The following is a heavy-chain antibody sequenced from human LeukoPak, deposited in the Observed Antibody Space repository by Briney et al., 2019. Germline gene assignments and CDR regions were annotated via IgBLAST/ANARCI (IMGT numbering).Heavy chain of an antibody. V-gene: IGHV3-21*01. CDR1: GFTFSSYS. Sequence: KPGGSLRLSCAASGFTFSSYSMNWVRQAPGKGLEWVSSISSSSSYIYYADSVKGRFTISRDNAKNSLYLQMNSLRAEDTAVYYCARDLDAIFGSGSFDYWGQGTLVTVSS. D-gene: IGHD3-3*01. J-gene: IGHJ4*02. CDR2: ISSSSSYI. CDR3: ARDLDAIFGSGSFDY.